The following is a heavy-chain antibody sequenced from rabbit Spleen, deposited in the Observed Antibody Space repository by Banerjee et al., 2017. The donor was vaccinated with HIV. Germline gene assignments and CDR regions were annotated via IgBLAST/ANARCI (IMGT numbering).Heavy chain of an antibody. J-gene: IGHJ6*01. D-gene: IGHD8-1*01. CDR1: GFSFSSSYW. CDR3: ARDTGSSFSTYGMDL. Sequence: QSLEESGGDLVKPGASLTLTCTASGFSFSSSYWICWVRQAPGKGLEWIACIYADSSGSTYYASWVNGRFTISRSTSRNTVTLQMTSLTAADTATYFCARDTGSSFSTYGMDLWGPGTLVTVS. V-gene: IGHV1S40*01. CDR2: IYADSSGST.